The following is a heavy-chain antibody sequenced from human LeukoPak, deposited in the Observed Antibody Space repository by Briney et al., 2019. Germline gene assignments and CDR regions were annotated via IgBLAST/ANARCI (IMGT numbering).Heavy chain of an antibody. J-gene: IGHJ5*02. D-gene: IGHD2-8*02. CDR1: GASVSSGDYY. Sequence: SQTLSLTCTVSGASVSSGDYYWSWLRQHPGKGLEWIGYIHYSGPTYSNPSLRSRVTLSVDTSNNLLSLRLSSVTSADTAVYYCARDYIETASRARGVCYTGGFDPWGQGTLVTVSS. V-gene: IGHV4-31*03. CDR2: IHYSGPT. CDR3: ARDYIETASRARGVCYTGGFDP.